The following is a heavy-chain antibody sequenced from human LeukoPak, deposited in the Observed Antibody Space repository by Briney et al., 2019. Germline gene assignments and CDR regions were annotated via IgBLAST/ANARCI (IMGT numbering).Heavy chain of an antibody. J-gene: IGHJ4*02. V-gene: IGHV5-51*01. CDR3: AGRGYYDSSGYYNFDY. CDR1: GYSFTNYW. Sequence: PGESLKISCKGSGYSFTNYWIAWVRQMPGKGLEWMGIIYPGDSDTRYSPSFQGQVTISADKSISTAYLQWSSLKASDTAMYYCAGRGYYDSSGYYNFDYWGQGTLVTVSS. D-gene: IGHD3-22*01. CDR2: IYPGDSDT.